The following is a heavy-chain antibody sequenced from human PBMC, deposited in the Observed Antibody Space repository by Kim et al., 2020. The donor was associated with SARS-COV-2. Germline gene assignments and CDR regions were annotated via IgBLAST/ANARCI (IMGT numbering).Heavy chain of an antibody. CDR3: VRDLTYNYAY. V-gene: IGHV3-33*01. Sequence: YANSVKGRFTISRDNAKSKIYLQMNSLRAEDTAEYYCVRDLTYNYAYWGQGPLVTVSS. J-gene: IGHJ4*02. D-gene: IGHD5-18*01.